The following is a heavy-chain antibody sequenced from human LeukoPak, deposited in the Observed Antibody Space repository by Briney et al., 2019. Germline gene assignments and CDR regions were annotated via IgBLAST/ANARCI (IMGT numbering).Heavy chain of an antibody. D-gene: IGHD1-26*01. CDR3: ARVGGTSDFDY. CDR2: IYYSGST. CDR1: GGSISSYY. Sequence: SETLSLTCTVSGGSISSYYWCWIRQPPGKGLEWIGYIYYSGSTNYNPSLKSRVTISVDTSKNQFSLKLSSVTAADTAVYYCARVGGTSDFDYWGQGTLVTVSS. V-gene: IGHV4-59*01. J-gene: IGHJ4*02.